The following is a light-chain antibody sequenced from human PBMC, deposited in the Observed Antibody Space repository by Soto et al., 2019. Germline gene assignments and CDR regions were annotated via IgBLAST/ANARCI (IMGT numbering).Light chain of an antibody. CDR2: DVS. J-gene: IGLJ1*01. CDR3: YSYTSSSTYV. V-gene: IGLV2-14*01. CDR1: SSDVGAYNY. Sequence: QSALTQPASVSGSPGQSITISCTGTSSDVGAYNYVSWYQQHPAKVPKLMIYDVSNRPSGVSDRFSGSKSGHTASLTISGLQAEDEADYYCYSYTSSSTYVFGTGTKLTVL.